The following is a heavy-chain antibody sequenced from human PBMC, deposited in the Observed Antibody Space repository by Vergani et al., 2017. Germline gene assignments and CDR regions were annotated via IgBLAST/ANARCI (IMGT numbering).Heavy chain of an antibody. J-gene: IGHJ6*02. CDR1: GFTFDDYA. D-gene: IGHD2/OR15-2a*01. CDR2: ISGDGGST. V-gene: IGHV3-43*02. CDR3: AKDFDYFLYYYYYGMDV. Sequence: EVQLVESGGGLVKPGGSLRLSCAASGFTFDDYAMHWVRQAPGKGLEWVSLISGDGGSTYYADSVKGRFTISRDNSKNSLYLQMNSLRTEDTALYYCAKDFDYFLYYYYYGMDVWGQGTTVTVSS.